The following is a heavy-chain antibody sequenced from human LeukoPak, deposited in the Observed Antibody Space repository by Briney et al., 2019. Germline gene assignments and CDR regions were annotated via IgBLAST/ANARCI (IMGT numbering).Heavy chain of an antibody. D-gene: IGHD3-22*01. CDR2: ISSSSSTI. J-gene: IGHJ4*02. CDR3: ARAVDRYDSSGYFDY. V-gene: IGHV3-48*04. CDR1: RFTFSSYS. Sequence: GGSLRLSCAASRFTFSSYSMNWVRQAPGKGLEWVSYISSSSSTIYYADSVKGRFTISRDNAKNSLYLQMNSLRAEDTAVYYCARAVDRYDSSGYFDYWGQGTLVTVSS.